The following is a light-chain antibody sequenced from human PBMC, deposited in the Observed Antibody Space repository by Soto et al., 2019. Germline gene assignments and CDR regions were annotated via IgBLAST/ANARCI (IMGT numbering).Light chain of an antibody. CDR3: QQRSNWPLT. CDR1: QSVSSY. Sequence: EIVLTQSPATLSLSPGERATLSCRASQSVSSYVAWYQSKPGQAPRLLMYDASNRVIGIPPRFSGSGSGTDFTLTISSLEPEDFAVYYCQQRSNWPLTFGGGTTVEI. CDR2: DAS. J-gene: IGKJ4*01. V-gene: IGKV3-11*01.